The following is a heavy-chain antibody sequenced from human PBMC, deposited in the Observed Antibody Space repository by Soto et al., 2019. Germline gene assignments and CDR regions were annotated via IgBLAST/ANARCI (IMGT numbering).Heavy chain of an antibody. CDR3: AKDSQLWQKASFDY. J-gene: IGHJ4*02. CDR1: GFTFSSYG. D-gene: IGHD5-18*01. Sequence: GGSLRLSCAASGFTFSSYGMHWVRQAPGKWLEWVAVISYDGSNKYYADSVKGRFTISRDNSKNTLYLQMNSLRAEDTAVYYCAKDSQLWQKASFDYWGQGTLVTVSS. V-gene: IGHV3-30*18. CDR2: ISYDGSNK.